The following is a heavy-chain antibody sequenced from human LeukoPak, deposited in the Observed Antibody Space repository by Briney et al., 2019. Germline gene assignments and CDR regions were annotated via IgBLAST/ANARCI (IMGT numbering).Heavy chain of an antibody. J-gene: IGHJ5*02. CDR1: GFTFSSYW. Sequence: GSLILSCAASGFTFSSYWMSWVRQAPGKGLEWVANIKQDGSEKYYVDSVKGRFTISRDNAKNTLYLQMNSLRAEDTAVYYCAKDEYYYDSSGATRFDPWGQGTLVTVSS. D-gene: IGHD3-22*01. V-gene: IGHV3-7*03. CDR2: IKQDGSEK. CDR3: AKDEYYYDSSGATRFDP.